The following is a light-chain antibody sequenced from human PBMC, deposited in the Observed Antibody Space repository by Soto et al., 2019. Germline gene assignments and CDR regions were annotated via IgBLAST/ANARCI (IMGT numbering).Light chain of an antibody. CDR2: DVS. CDR3: CSYAGSYTFVV. CDR1: SSDVGGYNY. V-gene: IGLV2-11*01. J-gene: IGLJ2*01. Sequence: QSALTQPRSVSGSPGQSVTISCTGTSSDVGGYNYVSWYQQHPGKAPKLMIYDVSKRPSGVPDRFSGSKSGNTASLTISGLQVEDEDDYYCCSYAGSYTFVVFGGGTKLTVL.